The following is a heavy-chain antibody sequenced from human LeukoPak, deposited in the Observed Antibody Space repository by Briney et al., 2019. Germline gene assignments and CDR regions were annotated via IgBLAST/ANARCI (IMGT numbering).Heavy chain of an antibody. J-gene: IGHJ4*02. Sequence: SETLSLTCTVSGYSISSGYYWGWFRQPPGKGLECIGSIYHSGSTYYSPSLKSRITISVDTSKNQFSLKLSSVTAADTAVYYCARHLGSDYGDFYFDYWGQGTLVTVSS. CDR3: ARHLGSDYGDFYFDY. V-gene: IGHV4-38-2*02. D-gene: IGHD4-17*01. CDR2: IYHSGST. CDR1: GYSISSGYY.